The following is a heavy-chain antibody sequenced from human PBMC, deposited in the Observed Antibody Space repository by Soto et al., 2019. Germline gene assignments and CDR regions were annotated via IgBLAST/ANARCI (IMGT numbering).Heavy chain of an antibody. CDR3: TRDRAPPYCSGGTCYYFDD. J-gene: IGHJ4*02. CDR2: IYSGGRT. D-gene: IGHD2-15*01. V-gene: IGHV3-53*01. Sequence: GGSLRLSCAASGFTVSSNFMSWVRQTPGKELEWVSVIYSGGRTYYADSVKGRFTISRDNSKNTLYLQMNSLRAEDTAVYYCTRDRAPPYCSGGTCYYFDDWGQGTLVTVSS. CDR1: GFTVSSNF.